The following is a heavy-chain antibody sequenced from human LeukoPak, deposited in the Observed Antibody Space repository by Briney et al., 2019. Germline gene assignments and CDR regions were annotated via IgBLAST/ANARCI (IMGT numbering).Heavy chain of an antibody. Sequence: ASVNVSCKVSGYTLTELSMHWVRQAPGKGLEWMGGFHPEDGETIYAQKFQGRVTMTEDTSTDTAYMELSSLRSEDTAVYYCATGGPSYCSSTSCYFGWFDPWGQGTLVTVSS. CDR3: ATGGPSYCSSTSCYFGWFDP. CDR2: FHPEDGET. D-gene: IGHD2-2*01. J-gene: IGHJ5*02. V-gene: IGHV1-24*01. CDR1: GYTLTELS.